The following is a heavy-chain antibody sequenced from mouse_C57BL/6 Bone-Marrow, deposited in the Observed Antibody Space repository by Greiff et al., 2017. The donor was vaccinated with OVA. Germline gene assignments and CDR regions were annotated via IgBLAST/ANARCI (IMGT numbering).Heavy chain of an antibody. Sequence: EVKVVESGGGLVQPGGSLKLSCAASGFTFSDYYMYWVRQPPETRLAWVAYISNGGGSTYYPDTVKGRFTISRDNAKNTLYRQMSRLKSEDTAMYYCARRGAMDYWGQGTSVTVSS. CDR2: ISNGGGST. CDR1: GFTFSDYY. V-gene: IGHV5-12*01. J-gene: IGHJ4*01. CDR3: ARRGAMDY.